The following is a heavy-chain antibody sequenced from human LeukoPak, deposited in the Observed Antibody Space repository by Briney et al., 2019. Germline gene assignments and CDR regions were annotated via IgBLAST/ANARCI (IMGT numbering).Heavy chain of an antibody. Sequence: GGSLRLSCAASGFTLSNAYMSWVRQAPGKGLEWVGRIKSKTSGGTTDYAAPVKGRFTISRDDSKNTLYLQMNSLKTEDTAVYYCTTTIVGVTTWFDPWGQGTLVTVSS. CDR3: TTTIVGVTTWFDP. CDR1: GFTLSNAY. V-gene: IGHV3-15*01. J-gene: IGHJ5*02. CDR2: IKSKTSGGTT. D-gene: IGHD1-26*01.